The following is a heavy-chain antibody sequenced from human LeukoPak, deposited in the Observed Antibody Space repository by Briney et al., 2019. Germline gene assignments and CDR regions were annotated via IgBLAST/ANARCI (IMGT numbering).Heavy chain of an antibody. CDR3: ATGPAGDIYGDYFDY. D-gene: IGHD4-17*01. Sequence: ASVKVSRKVSGYTLTELSMHWVRQAPGKGLEWMGGFDPEDGETIYAQKFQGRVTMTEDTSTDTAYMELSSLRSEDTAVYYCATGPAGDIYGDYFDYWGQGTLVTVSS. CDR1: GYTLTELS. V-gene: IGHV1-24*01. CDR2: FDPEDGET. J-gene: IGHJ4*02.